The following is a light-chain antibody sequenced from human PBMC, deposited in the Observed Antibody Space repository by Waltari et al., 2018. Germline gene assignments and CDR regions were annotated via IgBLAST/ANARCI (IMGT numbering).Light chain of an antibody. CDR1: QSVSRA. J-gene: IGKJ1*01. CDR3: QHYLRVPVT. V-gene: IGKV3-20*01. Sequence: EIVLTQSPGTLSLSLGERATVSCRASQSVSRALAWYQQKPGQAPRLLIYGASTRATGIPDRCSGSGSGTDFSLTISRLEPDDFAVYYCQHYLRVPVTFGQGTTVEI. CDR2: GAS.